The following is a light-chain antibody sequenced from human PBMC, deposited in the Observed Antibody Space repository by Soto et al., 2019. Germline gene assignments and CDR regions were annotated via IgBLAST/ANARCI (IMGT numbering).Light chain of an antibody. CDR1: QSVSTSY. V-gene: IGKV3-20*01. J-gene: IGKJ2*01. Sequence: EIVLTQSPGTLSLSPGERATLSCRASQSVSTSYFAWYQQKPGQAPRLLIYGASSRATGIPDRFSGSGSGTDFTLTISRLEPEDLAVYYCQHYGSSLPYTVGQGTKLEIK. CDR2: GAS. CDR3: QHYGSSLPYT.